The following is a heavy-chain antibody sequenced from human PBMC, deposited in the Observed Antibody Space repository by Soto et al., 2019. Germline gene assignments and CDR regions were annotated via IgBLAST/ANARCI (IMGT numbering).Heavy chain of an antibody. CDR3: ARDVYYDSSGYFWFEP. J-gene: IGHJ5*02. CDR1: GFAVSSYW. Sequence: GGSLRLSCAASGFAVSSYWMSWVRQAPGKGLEGVANIKQDGGEIYFVDSVKGRFTISRDNAKNSLYLQMNSLRAEDTAVYYCARDVYYDSSGYFWFEPWGQGTLVTVSS. V-gene: IGHV3-7*03. CDR2: IKQDGGEI. D-gene: IGHD3-22*01.